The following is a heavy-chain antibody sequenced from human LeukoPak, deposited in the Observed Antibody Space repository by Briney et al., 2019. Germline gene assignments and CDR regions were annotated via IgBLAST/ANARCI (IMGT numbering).Heavy chain of an antibody. CDR2: VFYSGRT. V-gene: IGHV4-39*01. Sequence: SQTLPLTCTVSGGSIPTKNFYWGWIRQPPGKGLEWIGSVFYSGRTYYNPSLKSRVTIFVDPSKNQFSLNLRSVTAADTAVYYCARHERCSSINCIYNWFDPWGQXTLVSVSS. D-gene: IGHD2-2*01. CDR3: ARHERCSSINCIYNWFDP. J-gene: IGHJ5*02. CDR1: GGSIPTKNFY.